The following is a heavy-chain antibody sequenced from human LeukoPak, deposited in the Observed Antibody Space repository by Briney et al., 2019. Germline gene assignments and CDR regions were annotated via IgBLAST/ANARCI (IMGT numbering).Heavy chain of an antibody. CDR1: GFTFSTYT. D-gene: IGHD3-10*01. CDR3: EKDPQKGRFSYYVDY. V-gene: IGHV3-23*01. CDR2: IVGTVPTR. Sequence: GGSLRLSCAASGFTFSTYTMSWVRQAPGGGREGVSGIVGTVPTRYYANSGKGRFTISRDNSKKTVYLPMNNLRTEDTAVYYCEKDPQKGRFSYYVDYWGQGTLVIVSS. J-gene: IGHJ4*02.